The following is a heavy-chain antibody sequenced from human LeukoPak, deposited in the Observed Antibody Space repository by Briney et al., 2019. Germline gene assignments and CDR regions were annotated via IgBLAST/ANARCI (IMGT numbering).Heavy chain of an antibody. Sequence: GGSLRLSCAASGFTFSSYSMSWVRQAPGKGLEWVSAITDSGTGTYYADSVKGRFTISRDNAKNTLFLQMDSLRAEDTAVYYCANLEKYCSSTSCSAGGQGTLVTVSS. D-gene: IGHD2-2*01. V-gene: IGHV3-23*01. CDR1: GFTFSSYS. CDR2: ITDSGTGT. J-gene: IGHJ4*02. CDR3: ANLEKYCSSTSCSA.